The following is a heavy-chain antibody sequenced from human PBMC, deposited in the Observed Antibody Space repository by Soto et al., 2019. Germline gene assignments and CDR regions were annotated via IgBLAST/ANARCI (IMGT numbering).Heavy chain of an antibody. V-gene: IGHV4-61*01. CDR2: IYNNETF. CDR1: GASVSSGSFY. Sequence: SETLSLTCSVSGASVSSGSFYWSSIRQPPGKGLEWIGFIYNNETFNYNPSLKSRVTLSVDTSKHQFSLKLSSVTAADTAVYYCARVPLRYSSSHNFDSWGQGALVTVSS. J-gene: IGHJ4*02. D-gene: IGHD6-19*01. CDR3: ARVPLRYSSSHNFDS.